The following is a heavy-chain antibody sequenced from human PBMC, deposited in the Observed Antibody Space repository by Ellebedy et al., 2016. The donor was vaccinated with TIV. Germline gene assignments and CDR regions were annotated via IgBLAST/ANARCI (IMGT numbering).Heavy chain of an antibody. D-gene: IGHD3-10*01. CDR2: ISYSGST. J-gene: IGHJ4*02. CDR3: AREGIYYASGTYTSDIDY. CDR1: RGSVSSGGYF. Sequence: MPSETLSLTCTVSRGSVSSGGYFWSWTRQHPGMGLEWIGHISYSGSTFYNPSLKSRVTISVDTSKNQFSLRLSSVTAADTAIYYCAREGIYYASGTYTSDIDYWGQGTLVTVSS. V-gene: IGHV4-31*03.